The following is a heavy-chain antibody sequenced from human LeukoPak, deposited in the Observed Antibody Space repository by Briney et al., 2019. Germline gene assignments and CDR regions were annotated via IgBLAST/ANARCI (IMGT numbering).Heavy chain of an antibody. J-gene: IGHJ6*03. CDR2: IGVGGET. Sequence: TGGSLRLSCAASGFTFSNFDMYWVRQGPGRGLEWVSTIGVGGETHYPDSMRGRFTISRENAKNSLYLQINSLRAGDTAVYYCAREHCYGGNCYGWRYLDVWCKGTTVTVSS. V-gene: IGHV3-13*01. CDR3: AREHCYGGNCYGWRYLDV. CDR1: GFTFSNFD. D-gene: IGHD2-15*01.